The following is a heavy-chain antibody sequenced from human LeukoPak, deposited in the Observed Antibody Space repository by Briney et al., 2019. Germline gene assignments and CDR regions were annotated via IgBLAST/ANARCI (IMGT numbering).Heavy chain of an antibody. Sequence: GGSLRLSCAASGFTFSSYAMSWVRQAPGKGLEWVSAISGSSSSTYYADSVKGRFTISRDNAKNSLYLQMNRLRAEDTAVYFCARSISWHDGWFDPWGQGTLVTVSS. J-gene: IGHJ5*02. CDR3: ARSISWHDGWFDP. CDR1: GFTFSSYA. CDR2: ISGSSSST. D-gene: IGHD2-2*01. V-gene: IGHV3-23*01.